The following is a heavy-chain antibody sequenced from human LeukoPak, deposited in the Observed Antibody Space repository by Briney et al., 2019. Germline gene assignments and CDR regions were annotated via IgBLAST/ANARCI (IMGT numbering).Heavy chain of an antibody. J-gene: IGHJ4*02. V-gene: IGHV3-21*01. CDR1: GFTFSSYG. CDR3: ACHIAVAGQAY. CDR2: ISSSSSYI. Sequence: GGSLRLSCAASGFTFSSYGMNRVRQAPGKGLEWVSSISSSSSYIYYADSVKGRFTISRDNAKNSLYLQMNSLRAEDTAVYYCACHIAVAGQAYWGQGTLVTVSS. D-gene: IGHD6-19*01.